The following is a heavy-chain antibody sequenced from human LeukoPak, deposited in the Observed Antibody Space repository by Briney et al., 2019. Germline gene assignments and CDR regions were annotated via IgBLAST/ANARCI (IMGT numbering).Heavy chain of an antibody. J-gene: IGHJ5*02. CDR3: AKVWSADFWSGYFTWFDP. CDR2: ISGSGGST. CDR1: GFTFSVYA. Sequence: GGSLRLSCTASGFTFSVYAMIWVRQAPEKGLEWVSGISGSGGSTYYADSVKGRFTISRDNPKNTLYLQMNSLRAEDTAVYYCAKVWSADFWSGYFTWFDPWGQGTLVTVSS. D-gene: IGHD3-3*01. V-gene: IGHV3-23*01.